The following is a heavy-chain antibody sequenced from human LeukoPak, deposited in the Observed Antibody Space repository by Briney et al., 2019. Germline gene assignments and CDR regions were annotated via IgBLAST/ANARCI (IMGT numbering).Heavy chain of an antibody. J-gene: IGHJ6*02. D-gene: IGHD4-17*01. V-gene: IGHV4-34*01. CDR1: GGSFSGYY. CDR3: ARLSTVTNGMDV. Sequence: SETLSLTCAVYGGSFSGYYWSWIRQPPGKGLEWIGSIYYSGSTYYNPSLKSRVTISVDTSKNQFSLKLSSVTAADTAVYYCARLSTVTNGMDVWGQGTTVTVSS. CDR2: IYYSGST.